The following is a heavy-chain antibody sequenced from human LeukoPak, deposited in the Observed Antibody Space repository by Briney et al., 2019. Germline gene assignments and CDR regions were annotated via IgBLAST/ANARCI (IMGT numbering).Heavy chain of an antibody. Sequence: GGSLRLSCAVSGITLSNYGMSWVRQAPGKGLEWVAGISDSGGRTNYADSVKGRFTISRDNPKNTLYLQMNSLRAKDTAVYFCAKRGVVIRVILVGFHKEAYYFDSWGQGALVTVSS. CDR2: ISDSGGRT. J-gene: IGHJ4*02. CDR1: GITLSNYG. CDR3: AKRGVVIRVILVGFHKEAYYFDS. V-gene: IGHV3-23*01. D-gene: IGHD3-22*01.